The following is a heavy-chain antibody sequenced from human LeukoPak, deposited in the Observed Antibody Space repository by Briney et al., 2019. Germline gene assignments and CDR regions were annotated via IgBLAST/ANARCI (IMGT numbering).Heavy chain of an antibody. Sequence: PSETLSLTCSVSGVSISSSYWSWIRQPPGKGLEWIGFIYYSGSTNYNPSLKSRVTISADTSKNQFSLKLTSVTAADSAVYYCARINVDYGDYAVAYWGQGTLVTVSS. CDR2: IYYSGST. J-gene: IGHJ4*02. D-gene: IGHD4-17*01. CDR3: ARINVDYGDYAVAY. V-gene: IGHV4-59*01. CDR1: GVSISSSY.